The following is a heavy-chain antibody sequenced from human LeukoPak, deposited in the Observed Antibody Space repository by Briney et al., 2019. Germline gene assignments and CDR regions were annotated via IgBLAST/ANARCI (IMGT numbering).Heavy chain of an antibody. CDR1: GGTFSSYA. D-gene: IGHD1-26*01. CDR3: ARGLAELLPYYYYMDV. V-gene: IGHV1-69*05. Sequence: ASVKVSCKASGGTFSSYAISWVRQAPGQGLEWMGGIIPIFGTANYAQKFQGRVTITRNTSISTAYMELSSLRSEDTAVYYCARGLAELLPYYYYMDVWGKGTTVTVSS. J-gene: IGHJ6*03. CDR2: IIPIFGTA.